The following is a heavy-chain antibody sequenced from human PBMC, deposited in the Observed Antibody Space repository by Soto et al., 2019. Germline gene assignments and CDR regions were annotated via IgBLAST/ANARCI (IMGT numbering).Heavy chain of an antibody. V-gene: IGHV3-30*03. CDR3: ARDYARGWCQF. Sequence: GRSLRLSCTASGFDFSNSGIQWVRQTPGKGLEWVALISFDGDKYYVDSVKGRFTISRDNPTNTVYLQMNRLRPEDTGVYYCARDYARGWCQFWGQGTLVTVSS. CDR2: ISFDGDK. CDR1: GFDFSNSG. J-gene: IGHJ4*02. D-gene: IGHD2-8*02.